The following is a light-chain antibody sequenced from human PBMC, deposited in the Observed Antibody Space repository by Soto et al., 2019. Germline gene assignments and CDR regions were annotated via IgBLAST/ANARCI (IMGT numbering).Light chain of an antibody. J-gene: IGLJ2*01. CDR2: LNSDGSH. CDR3: QTWGTGIVV. CDR1: SGHSSYA. V-gene: IGLV4-69*01. Sequence: QLVLTQSPSASASLGASVKLTCTLSSGHSSYAIAWHQQQPEKGPRYLMKLNSDGSHSKGAGIPDRFSGSSSGAERYLTISGLQSEDEADYYCQTWGTGIVVFGGGTKLTVL.